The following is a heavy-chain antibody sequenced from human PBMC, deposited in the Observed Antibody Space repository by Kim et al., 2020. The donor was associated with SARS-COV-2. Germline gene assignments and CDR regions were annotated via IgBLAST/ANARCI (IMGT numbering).Heavy chain of an antibody. CDR2: IYYSGST. CDR3: ASARIRPGPMGAFDI. Sequence: SETLSLTCTVSGGSISSSSYYWGWIRQPPGKGLEWIGSIYYSGSTYYNPSLKSRVTISVDTSKNQFSLKLSSVTAADTAVYYCASARIRPGPMGAFDIWGQGTMVTVSS. D-gene: IGHD3-10*01. J-gene: IGHJ3*02. V-gene: IGHV4-39*07. CDR1: GGSISSSSYY.